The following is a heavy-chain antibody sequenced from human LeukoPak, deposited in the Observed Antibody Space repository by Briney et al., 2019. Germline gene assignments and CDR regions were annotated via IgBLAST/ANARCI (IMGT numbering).Heavy chain of an antibody. J-gene: IGHJ3*02. Sequence: SETVSLTCAVYGGSFSGYYWIWIRQPTGEGLEWCGEINHSGSTNYNPSLKSRVTISVDTSKNQFSLKLSSVTAADTAVYYCARDRAPGGTNDAFDIWGQGTMVTVPS. CDR1: GGSFSGYY. D-gene: IGHD1-26*01. V-gene: IGHV4-34*01. CDR3: ARDRAPGGTNDAFDI. CDR2: INHSGST.